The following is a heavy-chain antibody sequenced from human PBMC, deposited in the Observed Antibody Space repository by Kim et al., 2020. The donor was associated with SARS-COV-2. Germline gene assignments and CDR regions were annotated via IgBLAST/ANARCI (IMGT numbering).Heavy chain of an antibody. CDR1: GFTFNTSG. V-gene: IGHV3-23*01. D-gene: IGHD6-19*01. CDR2: ISPTGTYT. Sequence: GGSLRLSCAASGFTFNTSGINWVRQAPGKGLEWVSTISPTGTYTYYAESVKGRFTISRDNFRDTGHLEMNSLRAEDTAVYYCARGHSGWLLRDAFDVWGRGTMLSVSS. CDR3: ARGHSGWLLRDAFDV. J-gene: IGHJ3*01.